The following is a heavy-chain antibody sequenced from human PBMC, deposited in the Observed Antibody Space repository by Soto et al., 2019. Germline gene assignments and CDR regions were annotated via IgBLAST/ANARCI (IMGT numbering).Heavy chain of an antibody. Sequence: QVQLVQSGTEVKKPGASVKVSCKASGYTFTSYGISWLRQAPGQGLEWMGWISAYKGNTNYAQKFQGRDTMTTDTSTSTVYMERGSLRSDDTAVYYCARDRLGSGTYYNYWGQGTLVTVSS. CDR3: ARDRLGSGTYYNY. V-gene: IGHV1-18*01. J-gene: IGHJ4*02. CDR2: ISAYKGNT. D-gene: IGHD3-10*01. CDR1: GYTFTSYG.